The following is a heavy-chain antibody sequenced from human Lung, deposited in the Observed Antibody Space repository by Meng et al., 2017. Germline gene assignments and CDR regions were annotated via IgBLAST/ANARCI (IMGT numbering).Heavy chain of an antibody. CDR3: VRRSTLVKTKFDP. CDR2: NRHSGFT. Sequence: QPQLQESGPGIVKPSDALSRPCGSSGAYIGTGADYWGWNRPAPGKGLEGSGGNRHSGFTYYTPSVRSRVTVSIDTSKNQFSLKLTSVTAADTAVYFCVRRSTLVKTKFDPWGQGTLVTVSS. V-gene: IGHV4-39*01. J-gene: IGHJ5*02. D-gene: IGHD2-2*01. CDR1: GAYIGTGADY.